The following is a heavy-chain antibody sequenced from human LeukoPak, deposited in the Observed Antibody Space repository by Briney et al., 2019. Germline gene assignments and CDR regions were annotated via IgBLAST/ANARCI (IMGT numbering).Heavy chain of an antibody. V-gene: IGHV3-48*03. D-gene: IGHD3-10*01. CDR1: GFTFSNYE. J-gene: IGHJ4*02. CDR3: AREFYYGSGRFDY. Sequence: GGSLRLSCAASGFTFSNYERNWVRQAPGKGLEWVSYISSGGSTIYYADSVKGRFTISRDNAKNSLYLQMNSLRAEDTAIYYCAREFYYGSGRFDYWGQGTLVTVSS. CDR2: ISSGGSTI.